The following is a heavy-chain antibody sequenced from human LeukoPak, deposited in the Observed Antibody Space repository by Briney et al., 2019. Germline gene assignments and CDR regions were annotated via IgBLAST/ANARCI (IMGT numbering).Heavy chain of an antibody. D-gene: IGHD6-13*01. CDR3: ARDQGPYSSSWQDY. CDR1: GFTVSTSY. CDR2: IYSGGST. J-gene: IGHJ4*02. Sequence: GGSLRLSCAASGFTVSTSYMSWVRQAPGKGLEWVSTIYSGGSTYYADSVKGRFTISRDNAKNSLYLQMNSLRAEDTAVYYCARDQGPYSSSWQDYWGQGTLVTVSS. V-gene: IGHV3-66*01.